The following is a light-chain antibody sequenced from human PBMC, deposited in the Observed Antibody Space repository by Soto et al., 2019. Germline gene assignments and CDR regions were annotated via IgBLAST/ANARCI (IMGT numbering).Light chain of an antibody. Sequence: EIVMTQSPATLSVPPGERATLSCRASQSVSSNLAWYQHKPGQAPRLLIYGASTRATGIPARFSGSGSGTEFSLTISSLQSEDFAVYYCQQYNNWPPKQYTFGQGTKLEIK. V-gene: IGKV3-15*01. CDR3: QQYNNWPPKQYT. CDR2: GAS. CDR1: QSVSSN. J-gene: IGKJ2*01.